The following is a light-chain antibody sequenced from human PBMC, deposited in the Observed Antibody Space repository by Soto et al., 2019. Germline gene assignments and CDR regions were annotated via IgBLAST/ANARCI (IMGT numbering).Light chain of an antibody. V-gene: IGKV3-11*01. J-gene: IGKJ5*01. CDR3: QQRSDWPS. CDR2: VAS. Sequence: EIVMTQSPATLSVTPGERATLSCRASQSVSTYLAWYQQNPGQAPRLLIYVASSRATGIPARFSGSGSGTDFTLTISSLEPEDFAVYYCQQRSDWPSFGQGTRLEIK. CDR1: QSVSTY.